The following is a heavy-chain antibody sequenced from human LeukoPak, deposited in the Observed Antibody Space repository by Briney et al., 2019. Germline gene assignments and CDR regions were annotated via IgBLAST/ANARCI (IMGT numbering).Heavy chain of an antibody. V-gene: IGHV1-18*01. J-gene: IGHJ5*02. Sequence: GASVKVSCKASGYTLTSYGLSWVRQAPGQGPEWMGWIRIYNGNTKFAQSFQGRVNLTRDTTTSTAYMELRNLKSDDTAVYFCARDPPLYDSTGWWFDPWGQGTLVTLSS. CDR1: GYTLTSYG. CDR3: ARDPPLYDSTGWWFDP. CDR2: IRIYNGNT. D-gene: IGHD3-22*01.